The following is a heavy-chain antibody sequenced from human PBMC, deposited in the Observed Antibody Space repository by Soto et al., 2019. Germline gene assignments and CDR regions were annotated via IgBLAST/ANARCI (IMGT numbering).Heavy chain of an antibody. CDR3: TTGLYGSGSSGGMDV. Sequence: EVQLVESGGGLVKPGGSLRLSCAASGFTFSNAWMSWVRHAPGKELEWVGRIKRKTDGGTTDYAAPVKGRFTIARDDSKNTLSLQMNSLNTEDTAVYYCTTGLYGSGSSGGMDVWCQGTTVTVSS. CDR2: IKRKTDGGTT. CDR1: GFTFSNAW. D-gene: IGHD3-10*01. V-gene: IGHV3-15*01. J-gene: IGHJ6*02.